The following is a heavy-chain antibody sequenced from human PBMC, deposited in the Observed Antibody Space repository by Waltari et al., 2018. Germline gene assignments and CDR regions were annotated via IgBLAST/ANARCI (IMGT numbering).Heavy chain of an antibody. Sequence: QVQLQQWGAGLLKPSETLSLTCAVYGGSFSGYYWSRIRQPPGKGPEWSGESQHSGSTHYHPSVKSRVTISVDTSKNHFSLRLSSGTAADTAVYYCARGASYYYYDPQGFDPWGHGTLVTVSS. V-gene: IGHV4-34*01. CDR3: ARGASYYYYDPQGFDP. CDR2: SQHSGST. D-gene: IGHD3-22*01. CDR1: GGSFSGYY. J-gene: IGHJ5*02.